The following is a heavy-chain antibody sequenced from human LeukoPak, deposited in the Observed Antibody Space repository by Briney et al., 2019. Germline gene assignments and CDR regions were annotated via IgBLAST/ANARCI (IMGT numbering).Heavy chain of an antibody. J-gene: IGHJ4*02. CDR2: IRYDGSNK. D-gene: IGHD3-3*01. V-gene: IGHV3-30*02. CDR1: GFTFSSYG. Sequence: GGSLRLSCAASGFTFSSYGMHWVRQAPGKGLEWVAFIRYDGSNKYYADSVKGRFTISRDSSKNTLYLQMNSLRAEDTAVYYCAKDPSSPFGVVTYYFDYWGQGTLVTVSS. CDR3: AKDPSSPFGVVTYYFDY.